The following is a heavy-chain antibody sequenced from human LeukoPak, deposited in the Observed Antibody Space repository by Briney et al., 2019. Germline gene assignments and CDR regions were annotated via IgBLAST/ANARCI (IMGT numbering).Heavy chain of an antibody. J-gene: IGHJ5*02. V-gene: IGHV1-46*01. CDR1: GYTFTRYS. D-gene: IGHD4-23*01. CDR3: ARGRRWSNNWFDP. CDR2: INPSSGST. Sequence: ASVKVSCKPSGYTFTRYSVHWVRQAPGQGLEWMGIINPSSGSTSYAQKFQGRVTMTRNTSISTAYMELSSLRSEDTAVYYCARGRRWSNNWFDPWGQGTLVTVSS.